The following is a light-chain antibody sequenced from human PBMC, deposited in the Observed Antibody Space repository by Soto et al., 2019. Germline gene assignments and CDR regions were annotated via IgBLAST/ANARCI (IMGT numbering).Light chain of an antibody. Sequence: EIVLTQSPGTLSLSPGERATLSCRASQSVSSSYLAWYQQKPGQAPRLLIYGASSRATGIPDRFSGSGSGTDFTLTISGLEPEDFTVYYCQQYGTSPRYTFGQGDQAGDQT. J-gene: IGKJ2*01. CDR3: QQYGTSPRYT. CDR2: GAS. CDR1: QSVSSSY. V-gene: IGKV3-20*01.